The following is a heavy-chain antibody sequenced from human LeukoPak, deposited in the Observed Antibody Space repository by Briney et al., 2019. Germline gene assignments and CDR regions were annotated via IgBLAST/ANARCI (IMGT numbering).Heavy chain of an antibody. CDR1: GFTFSSYE. J-gene: IGHJ6*02. D-gene: IGHD6-13*01. V-gene: IGHV3-48*03. Sequence: GGSLRLSCAASGFTFSSYEMNWVRQPPGKGLEWISYINSSGSTIYYPDSVKRRFTISRDNAQNSLYLKMNSLSADDTAVYYCARGRPAAGDTFGMDVWGQGTTVTVSS. CDR2: INSSGSTI. CDR3: ARGRPAAGDTFGMDV.